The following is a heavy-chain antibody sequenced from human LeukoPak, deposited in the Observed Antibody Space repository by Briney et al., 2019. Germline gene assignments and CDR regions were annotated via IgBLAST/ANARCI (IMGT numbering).Heavy chain of an antibody. J-gene: IGHJ4*02. CDR2: ISYDGSNK. D-gene: IGHD4-23*01. CDR1: GFTFSSYA. V-gene: IGHV3-30-3*01. CDR3: ARDLYGGNSFDY. Sequence: GGSLRLSCAASGFTFSSYAMHWVRQAPGKGLEWVAVISYDGSNKYYADPVKGRFTISRDNSKNTLYLQMNSLRAEDTAVYYCARDLYGGNSFDYWGQGTLVTVSS.